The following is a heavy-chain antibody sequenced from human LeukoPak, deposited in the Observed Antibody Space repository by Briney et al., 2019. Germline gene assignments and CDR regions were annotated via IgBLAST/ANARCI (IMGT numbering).Heavy chain of an antibody. J-gene: IGHJ6*03. CDR2: INHSGST. CDR3: ARTLRSYYYYYYYMDV. V-gene: IGHV4-34*01. Sequence: SETLSLTCAVYGGSFSGYYWSWIRQPPGKGLEWIGEINHSGSTNYNPSLKSRVTISVDTSKNQFSLKLSSVTAADTAVYYCARTLRSYYYYYYYMDVWGKGTTVTISS. CDR1: GGSFSGYY. D-gene: IGHD1-26*01.